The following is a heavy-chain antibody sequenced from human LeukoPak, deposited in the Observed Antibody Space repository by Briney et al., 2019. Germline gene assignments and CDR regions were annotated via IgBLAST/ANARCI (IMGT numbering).Heavy chain of an antibody. J-gene: IGHJ5*02. V-gene: IGHV4-59*08. CDR1: GGSISSYY. D-gene: IGHD4-17*01. CDR2: IYYSGST. CDR3: ARSSHYGDSTRSPANWFDP. Sequence: SETLSLTCTVSGGSISSYYWSWIRQPPGKGLEWIGYIYYSGSTNYNPSLKSRVTISVDTSKNQFSLKLSSVTAADTAVYYCARSSHYGDSTRSPANWFDPWGQGTLVTVSS.